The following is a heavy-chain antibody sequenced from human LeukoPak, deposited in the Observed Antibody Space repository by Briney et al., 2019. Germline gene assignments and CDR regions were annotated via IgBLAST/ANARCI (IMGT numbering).Heavy chain of an antibody. CDR3: ARSQWLAQEGFDF. D-gene: IGHD6-19*01. CDR1: GFTFSGYA. CDR2: VNSNGGTT. V-gene: IGHV3-64*01. Sequence: GGSLRLSCAASGFTFSGYAMHWVRQAPGKRLEYVASVNSNGGTTYYATSVKGRSTISRDNSKSTLFLQLGSLRPEDMGVYYCARSQWLAQEGFDFWGQGTLVTVSS. J-gene: IGHJ4*02.